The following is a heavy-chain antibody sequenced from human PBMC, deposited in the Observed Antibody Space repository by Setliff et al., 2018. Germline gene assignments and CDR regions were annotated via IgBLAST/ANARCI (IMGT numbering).Heavy chain of an antibody. CDR3: GRPVVGVTTGFEN. CDR1: GYSISSGYY. D-gene: IGHD1-26*01. Sequence: SETLSLTCAVSGYSISSGYYWGWIRQPPGKGLEWIGSIDHSGSTNYNPSLKSRVTISVDTSKNQFSLKLRSVTAADTAGYYCGRPVVGVTTGFENWVQGTLVTVSS. CDR2: IDHSGST. V-gene: IGHV4-38-2*01. J-gene: IGHJ4*02.